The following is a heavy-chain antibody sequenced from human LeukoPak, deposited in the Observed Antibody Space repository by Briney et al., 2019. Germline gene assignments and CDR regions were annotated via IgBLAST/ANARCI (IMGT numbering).Heavy chain of an antibody. CDR3: ARSWAPGDDFWSGYYLDY. CDR1: GGSISSYY. J-gene: IGHJ4*02. D-gene: IGHD3-3*01. Sequence: SETLSLTCTVSGGSISSYYGSWIRQPAGKGLEWIGRIYTSGSTNYNPSLKSRVTMSVDTSRNQFSLKLSSVTAADTAVYYCARSWAPGDDFWSGYYLDYWGQGTLVTVSS. V-gene: IGHV4-4*07. CDR2: IYTSGST.